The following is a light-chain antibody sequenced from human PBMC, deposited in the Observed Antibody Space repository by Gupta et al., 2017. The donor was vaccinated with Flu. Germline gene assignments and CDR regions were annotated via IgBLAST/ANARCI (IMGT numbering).Light chain of an antibody. CDR3: QQSYSTPLT. CDR2: AAS. CDR1: QSISNY. Sequence: GDRVTITCRASQSISNYLNWYQQKPGKAPKLLIYAASSLQSGVPSRFSGSGSGTDFTLTVSSLQPQDFATYYCQQSYSTPLTFGGGTKVEIK. V-gene: IGKV1-39*01. J-gene: IGKJ4*01.